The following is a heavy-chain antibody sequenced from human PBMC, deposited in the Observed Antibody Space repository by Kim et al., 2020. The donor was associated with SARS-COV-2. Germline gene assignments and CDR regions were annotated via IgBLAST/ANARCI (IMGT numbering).Heavy chain of an antibody. J-gene: IGHJ4*02. CDR3: AKDSGNDYGDQLHY. CDR2: ISGSGGRT. D-gene: IGHD4-17*01. CDR1: GFTFSRYA. V-gene: IGHV3-23*01. Sequence: GGSLRLSCAASGFTFSRYAMTWVRQAPGKGLEWVSAISGSGGRTYYAGSVKGRFTISRDNSKNTMYLQMNSLRAEDTAVYYCAKDSGNDYGDQLHYWGQGTLVTVSS.